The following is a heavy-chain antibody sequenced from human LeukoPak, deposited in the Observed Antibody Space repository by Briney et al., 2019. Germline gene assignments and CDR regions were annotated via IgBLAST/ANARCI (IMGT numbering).Heavy chain of an antibody. V-gene: IGHV1-46*01. J-gene: IGHJ4*02. D-gene: IGHD3-10*01. Sequence: GASVKVSCKASGYTFTSYYMHWVRQAPGQGLEWMGRINPNGGNTSYAQKFQGRVTMTRDTSTSTVYMELSSLRSDDTAVYYCAPGETGGYYSGAGNYYTLDYWGQGTLVTVSS. CDR3: APGETGGYYSGAGNYYTLDY. CDR1: GYTFTSYY. CDR2: INPNGGNT.